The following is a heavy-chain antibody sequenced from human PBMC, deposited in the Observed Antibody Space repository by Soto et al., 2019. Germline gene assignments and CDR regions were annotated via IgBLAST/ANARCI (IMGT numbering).Heavy chain of an antibody. CDR3: ARAYGDLDV. CDR2: MNPKSGNT. Sequence: QVQLVQSGAEVKKPGASVKVSCKASGYTFSSYDINWVRQATGQGLEWMGWMNPKSGNTGYAQKFQGRVTMTRDTSISTAYMEVSSLRSEDTAMYYCARAYGDLDVWGQGTTVPVSS. J-gene: IGHJ6*02. V-gene: IGHV1-8*01. D-gene: IGHD2-21*01. CDR1: GYTFSSYD.